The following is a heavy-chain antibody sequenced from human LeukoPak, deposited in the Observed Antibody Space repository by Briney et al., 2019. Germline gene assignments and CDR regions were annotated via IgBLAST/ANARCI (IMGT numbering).Heavy chain of an antibody. Sequence: SETLSLTCTVSGGSISSTNYYWGWIRQPPGKGLEWIGEINYSGSTNYNPSLKSRVTISVDTSKNQFSLKLSSVTAADTAVYYCVRGRTVRGVIKFYYYMDVWGKGTTVTVSS. D-gene: IGHD3-10*01. CDR3: VRGRTVRGVIKFYYYMDV. CDR1: GGSISSTNYY. J-gene: IGHJ6*03. V-gene: IGHV4-39*07. CDR2: INYSGST.